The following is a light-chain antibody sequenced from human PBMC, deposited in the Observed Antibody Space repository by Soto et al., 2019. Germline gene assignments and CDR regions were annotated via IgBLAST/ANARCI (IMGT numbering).Light chain of an antibody. CDR2: DAS. CDR3: QQYSTYTQRP. Sequence: DIQMTQSPSTLSASVGDRVTITWRASQSISSWLAWYQQKPGKAPKLLIYDASSLESGVPSRFSGSGSGTEFTLTISSLQPDDFATYYCQQYSTYTQRPFGQGTKVDIX. V-gene: IGKV1-5*01. J-gene: IGKJ1*01. CDR1: QSISSW.